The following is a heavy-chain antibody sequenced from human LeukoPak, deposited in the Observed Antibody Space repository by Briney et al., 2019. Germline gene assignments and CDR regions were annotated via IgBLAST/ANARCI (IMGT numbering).Heavy chain of an antibody. CDR2: IYPADSDT. CDR1: GYRFTNYW. D-gene: IGHD6-19*01. Sequence: GESLKISCKGSGYRFTNYWIGWVRQMPGKGLEWVGIIYPADSDTRYSPSFQGQVTISADKSISTAYLQWSSLKASDTAMYYCARHASSGWSIEYWGQGTIVTVSS. V-gene: IGHV5-51*01. CDR3: ARHASSGWSIEY. J-gene: IGHJ4*02.